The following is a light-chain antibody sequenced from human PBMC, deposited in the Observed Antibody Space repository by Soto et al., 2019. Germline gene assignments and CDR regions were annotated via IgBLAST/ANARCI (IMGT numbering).Light chain of an antibody. V-gene: IGLV2-14*01. CDR3: TSYTRSSTYV. CDR2: AVT. CDR1: SSDIGGYNY. J-gene: IGLJ1*01. Sequence: QSVLTQPASVSGSPGQSSTISCTGTSSDIGGYNYASWYQQDSGKAPKLIIYAVTDRPSGVSSRFSGSKSGNTAFLTISGLQAEDEADYYCTSYTRSSTYVFGTGTKVTVL.